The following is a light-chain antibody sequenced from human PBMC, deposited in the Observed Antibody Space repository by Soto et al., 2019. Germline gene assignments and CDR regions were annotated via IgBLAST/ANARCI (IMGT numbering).Light chain of an antibody. CDR2: GAT. CDR3: QQYKDWPPYT. J-gene: IGKJ2*01. V-gene: IGKV3-15*01. CDR1: QSISSN. Sequence: EILMPQSQDPLSVSLAEIATLSCMASQSISSNLAWYQQKPGQAPRLLIYGATTRATGVPARFSGGRSGTEFTLTISSLQSEDFAVYYCQQYKDWPPYTFGQGTKLEIK.